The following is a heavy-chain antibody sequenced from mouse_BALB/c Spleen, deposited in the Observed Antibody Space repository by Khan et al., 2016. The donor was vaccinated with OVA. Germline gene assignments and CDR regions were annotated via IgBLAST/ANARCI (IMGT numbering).Heavy chain of an antibody. CDR1: GYSITSDYA. D-gene: IGHD1-1*01. CDR2: ISYSGRT. Sequence: VQLQESGPGLVKPSQSLSLTCTVTGYSITSDYAWNWIRQFPGNKLEWMGYISYSGRTSYNPSLKSRISITRDTSKNQFFLPLNSVTTEDTATYYGARSVTITTVVATDFDYWGQGTTLTVSS. CDR3: ARSVTITTVVATDFDY. J-gene: IGHJ2*01. V-gene: IGHV3-2*02.